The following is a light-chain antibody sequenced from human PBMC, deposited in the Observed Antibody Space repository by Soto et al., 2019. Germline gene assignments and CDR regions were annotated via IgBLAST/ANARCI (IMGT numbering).Light chain of an antibody. Sequence: DIQMTQSPSTLSASVGDRVTITCRASQRISSWLAWYQQKPGKAPKLLIYKASSLESGVPSRFSGSGSCTEFTLTISSLQPDDFATYYCQQYNSYSRYTFGQGTKLEIK. V-gene: IGKV1-5*03. J-gene: IGKJ2*01. CDR1: QRISSW. CDR3: QQYNSYSRYT. CDR2: KAS.